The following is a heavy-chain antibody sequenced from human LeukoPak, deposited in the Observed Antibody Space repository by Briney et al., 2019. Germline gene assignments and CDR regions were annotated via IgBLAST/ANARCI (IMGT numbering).Heavy chain of an antibody. CDR1: GFTFSSYG. J-gene: IGHJ6*02. V-gene: IGHV3-30*18. CDR3: AKDYYGSGSFYAYYYGMDV. CDR2: ISYDGSNK. D-gene: IGHD3-10*01. Sequence: GRSPRLSCAASGFTFSSYGMHWVRQAPGKGLEWVAVISYDGSNKYYADSVKGRFTISRDNSKNTLYLQMNSLRAEDTAVYYCAKDYYGSGSFYAYYYGMDVWGQGTTVTVS.